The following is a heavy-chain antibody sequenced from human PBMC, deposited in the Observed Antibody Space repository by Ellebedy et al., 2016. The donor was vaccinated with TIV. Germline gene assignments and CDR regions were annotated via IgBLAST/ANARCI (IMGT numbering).Heavy chain of an antibody. D-gene: IGHD3-3*01. Sequence: GGSLRLXXAASGFTFSDYYMSWIRQAPGKGLEWISYISDSSSYTNYADSVKGRFTISRDNAKNSLYLQMNSLRAEDTAVYYCARDVNDFWSGSHLFDYWGQGTLVTVSS. V-gene: IGHV3-11*05. CDR2: ISDSSSYT. J-gene: IGHJ4*02. CDR3: ARDVNDFWSGSHLFDY. CDR1: GFTFSDYY.